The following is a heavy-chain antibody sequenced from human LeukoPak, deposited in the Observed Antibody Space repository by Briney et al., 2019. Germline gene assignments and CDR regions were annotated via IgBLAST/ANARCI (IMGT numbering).Heavy chain of an antibody. CDR1: GFNFGDYT. D-gene: IGHD1-1*01. J-gene: IGHJ4*02. Sequence: GGSLRLSCTASGFNFGDYTTSWFRQAPGKGLEWVGFIRSKTYGGTTEDAASVKGRFTISRDDPKSIAYLQMNSLKSEDTAVYYCIRGGANSPFDYWGQGTLVTVSS. CDR2: IRSKTYGGTT. V-gene: IGHV3-49*03. CDR3: IRGGANSPFDY.